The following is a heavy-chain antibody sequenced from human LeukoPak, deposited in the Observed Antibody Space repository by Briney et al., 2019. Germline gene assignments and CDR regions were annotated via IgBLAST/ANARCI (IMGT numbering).Heavy chain of an antibody. CDR3: ARARETGYSGYDCDY. D-gene: IGHD5-12*01. Sequence: GGSLRLSCAASGFTFSSYAMHWVRQAPGKGLEWVAVISYDGSNKYCADSVKGRFTISRDNSKNTLYLQMNSLRAEDTAVYYCARARETGYSGYDCDYWGQGTLVTVSS. J-gene: IGHJ4*02. CDR1: GFTFSSYA. CDR2: ISYDGSNK. V-gene: IGHV3-30*04.